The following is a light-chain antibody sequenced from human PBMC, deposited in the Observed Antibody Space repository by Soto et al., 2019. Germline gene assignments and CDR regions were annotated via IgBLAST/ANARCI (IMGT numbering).Light chain of an antibody. CDR2: GAS. CDR1: QSLLHITGETF. CDR3: QQYDNSLA. Sequence: DVVKTQTRLSLSFAPGQPSSISCKSSQSLLHITGETFLFWYLQKPGQSPQLLIYGASSRATGIPDRFTGSGSGTDFSLTISRLEPEDFAVYYCQQYDNSLAFGGGTKVDIK. J-gene: IGKJ4*01. V-gene: IGKV2-29*01.